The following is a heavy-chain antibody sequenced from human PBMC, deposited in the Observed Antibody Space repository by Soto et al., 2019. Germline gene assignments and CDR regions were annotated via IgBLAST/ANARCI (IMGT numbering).Heavy chain of an antibody. J-gene: IGHJ4*02. CDR2: IYSGGYT. V-gene: IGHV3-53*01. CDR1: GFTVSNNY. CDR3: STHPGGGGY. Sequence: EVQLVESGGGLIQPGGSLRLSCAVSGFTVSNNYMSWGRQAPGKGLEGVSVIYSGGYTAYGDSVKGRFTISRDNSKYTLYFQRKSRGAVAPAVFSWSTHPGGGGYWVQGTLVTVTS. D-gene: IGHD3-10*01.